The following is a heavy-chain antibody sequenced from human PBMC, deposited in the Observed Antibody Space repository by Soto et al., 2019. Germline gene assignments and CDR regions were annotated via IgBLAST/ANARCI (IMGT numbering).Heavy chain of an antibody. CDR3: ATYTRGGGGRGY. J-gene: IGHJ4*02. Sequence: QVQLQESGPGLVKPSETLSLTCTVSGASISRDHWNWIRQPPGKGLEWIGDYSGSTNYNPSLKSRVNISVDTSKDRVSLKLSSGTAADTAVYFCATYTRGGGGRGYWGQGTLVTVSS. D-gene: IGHD3-16*01. CDR1: GASISRDH. V-gene: IGHV4-59*08. CDR2: DYSGST.